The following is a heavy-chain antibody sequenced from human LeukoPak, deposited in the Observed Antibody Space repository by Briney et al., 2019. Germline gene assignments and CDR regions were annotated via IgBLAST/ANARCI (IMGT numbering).Heavy chain of an antibody. V-gene: IGHV1-24*01. CDR1: GYTLTELS. CDR3: ATDGKMATTGGGYYYYGMDV. CDR2: FDPEDGET. J-gene: IGHJ6*02. D-gene: IGHD5-24*01. Sequence: ASVKVSCKVSGYTLTELSMHWVRQAPGKGLEWMGGFDPEDGETIYAQKFQGRVTMTEDTSTDTAYMELSSLRSEDTAVYHCATDGKMATTGGGYYYYGMDVWGQGTTVTVSS.